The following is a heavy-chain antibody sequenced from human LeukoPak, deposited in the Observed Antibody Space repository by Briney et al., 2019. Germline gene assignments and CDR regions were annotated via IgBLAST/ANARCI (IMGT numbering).Heavy chain of an antibody. J-gene: IGHJ3*02. D-gene: IGHD2-21*01. CDR3: ARDGLFPAFDAFDI. V-gene: IGHV3-7*01. CDR1: GFTFSSYW. Sequence: GGSLRLSCAASGFTFSSYWMSWVRQAPGEGLEWVANIKQDGSEKYYVDSVKGRFTISRDNAKNSLYLQMNSLRAEDTAVYYCARDGLFPAFDAFDIWGQGTMVTVSS. CDR2: IKQDGSEK.